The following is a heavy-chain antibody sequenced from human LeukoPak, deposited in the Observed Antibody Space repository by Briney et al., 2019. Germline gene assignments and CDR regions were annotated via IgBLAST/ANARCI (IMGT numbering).Heavy chain of an antibody. Sequence: GSLRLSCAASGFTFSVYWMSWVRQAPGKGLEWVANIKQDGSEKYYVDSVKGRFTISRDNAKNSLYLQMNSLRADDTAVYYCARDRVWTVLYWGQGTLVTVSS. J-gene: IGHJ4*02. CDR2: IKQDGSEK. CDR3: ARDRVWTVLY. D-gene: IGHD6-13*01. CDR1: GFTFSVYW. V-gene: IGHV3-7*01.